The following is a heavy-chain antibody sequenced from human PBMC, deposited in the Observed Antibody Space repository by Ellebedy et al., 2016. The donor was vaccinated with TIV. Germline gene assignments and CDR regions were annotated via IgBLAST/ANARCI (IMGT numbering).Heavy chain of an antibody. CDR2: TFYRSKWYN. Sequence: MPSETLSLTCAISGDSVSSRTATWTWIRQSPSRGLECLGRTFYRSKWYNDYAVSVKSQISIIADTSKNQFSLQLSSVTPDDTAVYYCARGGFYDGRGIYLQDTFDVWGQGTVVHASS. J-gene: IGHJ3*01. CDR3: ARGGFYDGRGIYLQDTFDV. CDR1: GDSVSSRTAT. D-gene: IGHD3-22*01. V-gene: IGHV6-1*01.